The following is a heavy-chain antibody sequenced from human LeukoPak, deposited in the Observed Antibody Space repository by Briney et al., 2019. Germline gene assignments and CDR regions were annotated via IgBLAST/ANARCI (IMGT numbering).Heavy chain of an antibody. CDR1: GFTYSSYW. D-gene: IGHD3-10*01. J-gene: IGHJ4*02. Sequence: GGSLRLSCAASGFTYSSYWMSWVRQAPGKGLEGVANIKQDGSEKYYVDSVKGRFTISRDNAKHSLYLQMNSLRAEDTAVYYCARVVDGSGSYAAHFDYWGQGTLVTVSS. CDR2: IKQDGSEK. V-gene: IGHV3-7*04. CDR3: ARVVDGSGSYAAHFDY.